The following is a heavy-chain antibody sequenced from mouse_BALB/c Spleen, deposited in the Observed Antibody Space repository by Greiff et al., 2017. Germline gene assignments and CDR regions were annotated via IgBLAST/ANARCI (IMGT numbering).Heavy chain of an antibody. Sequence: VQVVESGPELVRPGVSVKISCKGSGYTFTDYAMHWVKQSHAKSLEWIGVISNYYGNTNYNQKFKGKATMTVDKSSSTAYMELARLTSEDSAIYYCARTTTVVAPYAMDCWGQGTSVTVSS. D-gene: IGHD1-1*01. J-gene: IGHJ4*01. CDR2: ISNYYGNT. V-gene: IGHV1-67*01. CDR1: GYTFTDYA. CDR3: ARTTTVVAPYAMDC.